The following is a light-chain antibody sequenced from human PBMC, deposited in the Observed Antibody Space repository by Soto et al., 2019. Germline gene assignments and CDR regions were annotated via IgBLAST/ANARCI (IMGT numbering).Light chain of an antibody. J-gene: IGLJ1*01. CDR1: NSDVGGYDY. V-gene: IGLV2-8*01. CDR3: SSYAGSNNYV. Sequence: QSVLTQPPSASGSPGQSVTISCTGTNSDVGGYDYVSWYQQHPGKAPKLMIYEVSKRPSGVPDRFSGSKSANTASLTVSGLQAEDKADYYCSSYAGSNNYVFGTGTKVTVL. CDR2: EVS.